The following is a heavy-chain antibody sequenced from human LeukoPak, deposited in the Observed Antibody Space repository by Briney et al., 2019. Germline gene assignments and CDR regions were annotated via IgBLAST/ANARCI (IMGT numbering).Heavy chain of an antibody. Sequence: SGGSLRLSCAVSGLTFSNFKMNWVRQAPGKGLEWVSYISGSGRTTFYADSVKGRLTISRDNAKNSLYLQMSSLRAEDTAVYYCARSSSKSNYWGQGTLVTVSS. D-gene: IGHD6-6*01. V-gene: IGHV3-48*03. CDR1: GLTFSNFK. CDR2: ISGSGRTT. CDR3: ARSSSKSNY. J-gene: IGHJ4*02.